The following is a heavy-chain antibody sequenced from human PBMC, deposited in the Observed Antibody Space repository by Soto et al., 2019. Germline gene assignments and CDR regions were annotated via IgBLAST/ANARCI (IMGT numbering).Heavy chain of an antibody. CDR3: ARDRGYCTNGVCYYFDY. Sequence: WASVKVSCKASGGTFSSYAISWVRQAPGQGLEWMGGIIPIFGTANYAQKFQGRVTITADESTSTAYMELSSLRSEDTAVYYCARDRGYCTNGVCYYFDYWGQGTLVTVSS. J-gene: IGHJ4*02. V-gene: IGHV1-69*13. CDR1: GGTFSSYA. D-gene: IGHD2-8*01. CDR2: IIPIFGTA.